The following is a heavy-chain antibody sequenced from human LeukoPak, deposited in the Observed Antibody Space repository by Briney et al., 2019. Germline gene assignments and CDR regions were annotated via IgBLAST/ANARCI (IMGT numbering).Heavy chain of an antibody. Sequence: PSETLSLTCTVSGGSVSSGSYYWSWIRQPPGKGLEWIGYIYYSGSTNYNPSLKSRVTISVDTSKNQFSLKLSSVTAADTAVYYCARSRSWLYYFDYWGQGTLVTVSS. V-gene: IGHV4-61*01. CDR3: ARSRSWLYYFDY. CDR1: GGSVSSGSYY. CDR2: IYYSGST. J-gene: IGHJ4*02. D-gene: IGHD6-13*01.